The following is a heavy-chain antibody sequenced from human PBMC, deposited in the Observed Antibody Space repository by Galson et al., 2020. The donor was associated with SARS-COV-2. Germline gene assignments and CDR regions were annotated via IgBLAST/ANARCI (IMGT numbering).Heavy chain of an antibody. Sequence: GGPLRLSCVASGFTFSNSWMCWVRQVPGKGLEWVADIKTDGSAQLYVDSVKGRFSISRDNAKNSLYLQMNSLRAEDTAVYYCARDPDHGSVDYWGQGTLVTVSS. CDR2: IKTDGSAQ. CDR1: GFTFSNSW. J-gene: IGHJ4*02. CDR3: ARDPDHGSVDY. V-gene: IGHV3-7*03.